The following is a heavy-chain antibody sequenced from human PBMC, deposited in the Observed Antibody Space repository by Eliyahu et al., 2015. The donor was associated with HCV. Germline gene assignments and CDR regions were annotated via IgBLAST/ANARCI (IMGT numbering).Heavy chain of an antibody. CDR3: VQTGASSGACRSNCYFGN. J-gene: IGHJ4*02. CDR2: ITGGGGVT. CDR1: GXTFGSYX. Sequence: EVQLLESGGGLIQPGGSXRLSCAASGXTFGSYXXXXVRQAPGKXLEWVSAITGGGGVTLYADSVKGRFTISRDNSQNTLFLQMSSLRAEDTAIYYCVQTGASSGACRSNCYFGNWGRGTLVTVSS. V-gene: IGHV3-23*01. D-gene: IGHD1-26*01.